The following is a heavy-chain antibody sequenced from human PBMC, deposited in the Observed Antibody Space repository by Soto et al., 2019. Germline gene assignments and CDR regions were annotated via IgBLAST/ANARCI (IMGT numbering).Heavy chain of an antibody. Sequence: SETLSLTXTVSGGSISSGGYYWSWIRQHPGKGLEWIGYIYYGGSTYYNPSLKSRATISGDTSKNQFSLKLSSVTAAGTAVYYCARGGYYYENSGQNAYDYWGQGILVTVSS. V-gene: IGHV4-31*02. CDR2: IYYGGST. CDR1: GGSISSGGYY. J-gene: IGHJ4*01. D-gene: IGHD3-22*01. CDR3: ARGGYYYENSGQNAYDY.